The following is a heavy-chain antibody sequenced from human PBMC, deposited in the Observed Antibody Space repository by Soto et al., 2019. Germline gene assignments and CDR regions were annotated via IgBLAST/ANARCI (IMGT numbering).Heavy chain of an antibody. CDR2: IWYDGSNK. CDR3: ARDVGEYSSVRYYFDY. CDR1: GFTFSSYG. V-gene: IGHV3-33*08. J-gene: IGHJ4*02. D-gene: IGHD6-19*01. Sequence: GGSLRLSCAASGFTFSSYGMHWVRQAPGKGLEWVAVIWYDGSNKNYADSVKGRFTISRDNSKNTLYLQMNSLRAEDAAVYYCARDVGEYSSVRYYFDYWGQGTLVTVSS.